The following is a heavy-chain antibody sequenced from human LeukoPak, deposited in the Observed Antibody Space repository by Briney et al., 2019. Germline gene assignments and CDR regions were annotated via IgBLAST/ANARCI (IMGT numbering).Heavy chain of an antibody. V-gene: IGHV3-23*01. CDR3: LKDLGRNLGGPGY. D-gene: IGHD1-26*01. CDR2: IGGDGGGGT. J-gene: IGHJ4*02. CDR1: GFTFSTYT. Sequence: GGSLRLSCAASGFTFSTYTMAWVRQAPGGGPEWVSGIGGDGGGGTYYADSVRGRFAISRDNSKSTLYLQMNSLRVEDTAVYYCLKDLGRNLGGPGYWGRGTLVTVSP.